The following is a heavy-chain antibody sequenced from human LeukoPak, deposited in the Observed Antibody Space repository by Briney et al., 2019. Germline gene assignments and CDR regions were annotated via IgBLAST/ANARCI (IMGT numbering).Heavy chain of an antibody. CDR1: GYTFTGYY. D-gene: IGHD5-18*01. V-gene: IGHV1-46*01. CDR3: AVAYSYGRDAFDI. Sequence: ASVKVSCKASGYTFTGYYIHWVRQAPGQGLEWMGIINPSGGSTSYAQKLQGRVTMTRDTSTSTVYMQLSSLRSEDTAVYYCAVAYSYGRDAFDIWGQGTMVTVSS. J-gene: IGHJ3*02. CDR2: INPSGGST.